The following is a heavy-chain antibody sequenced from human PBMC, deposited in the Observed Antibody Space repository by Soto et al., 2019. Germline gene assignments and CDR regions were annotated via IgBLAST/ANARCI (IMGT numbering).Heavy chain of an antibody. D-gene: IGHD4-17*01. Sequence: GGSLRLSCAASGFTFSSYGMHWVRQAPGKGLEWVAVISYDGSNKYYADYVKGRFTISRDNSKNTLYLKMNSLRAEDTAVNYCAKSGSYGDLNAGYYYYMDVWGKGTTVTVSS. CDR3: AKSGSYGDLNAGYYYYMDV. CDR1: GFTFSSYG. V-gene: IGHV3-30*18. J-gene: IGHJ6*03. CDR2: ISYDGSNK.